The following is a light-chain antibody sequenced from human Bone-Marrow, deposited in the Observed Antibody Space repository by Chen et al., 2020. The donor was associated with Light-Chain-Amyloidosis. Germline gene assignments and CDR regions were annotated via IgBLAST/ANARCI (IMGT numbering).Light chain of an antibody. Sequence: DIVMTQSLDSLAVSLGVSATINCKSSQSIQYNSDNKNYLAWYQQKPGQPPKLLIYWASTRESGVPDRFRGSGSETDFTLTISSLQAEDVAVYYCQQYYSTPLTFGQGTRVEIK. J-gene: IGKJ1*01. CDR1: QSIQYNSDNKNY. V-gene: IGKV4-1*01. CDR3: QQYYSTPLT. CDR2: WAS.